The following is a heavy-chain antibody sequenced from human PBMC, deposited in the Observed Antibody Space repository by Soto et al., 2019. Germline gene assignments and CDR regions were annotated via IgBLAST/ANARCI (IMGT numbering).Heavy chain of an antibody. CDR3: ARGGSSGAFDI. CDR2: ISYDGSNK. D-gene: IGHD6-13*01. CDR1: GFTFSSYA. J-gene: IGHJ3*02. Sequence: PGGSLRLSCAASGFTFSSYAMHWVRQAPGKGLEWVAVISYDGSNKYYADSVKGRFTISRDNSKNTLYLQMNSLRAEDTAVYYCARGGSSGAFDIWGQGTMVTVSS. V-gene: IGHV3-30-3*01.